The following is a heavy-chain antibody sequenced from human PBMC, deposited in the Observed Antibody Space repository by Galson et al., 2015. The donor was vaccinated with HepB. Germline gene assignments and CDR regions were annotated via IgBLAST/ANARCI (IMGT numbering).Heavy chain of an antibody. CDR1: GASIGTYY. CDR2: IYSDGTT. V-gene: IGHV4-59*08. D-gene: IGHD4-17*01. Sequence: ETLSLTCTVSGASIGTYYCSWFRQSPGKRLEWIGYIYSDGTTTYSPSLKSRVTISIDTSKRQLSLTMRSVTAADTAVYSCASHPDYGDYWGQGALVTVS. J-gene: IGHJ4*03. CDR3: ASHPDYGDY.